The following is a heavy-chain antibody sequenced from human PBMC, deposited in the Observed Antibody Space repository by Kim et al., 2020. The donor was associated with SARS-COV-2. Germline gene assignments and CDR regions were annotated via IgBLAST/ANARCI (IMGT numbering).Heavy chain of an antibody. V-gene: IGHV4-39*07. D-gene: IGHD2-2*01. CDR1: GGSISSSSYY. J-gene: IGHJ4*01. CDR2: IYHSGST. CDR3: ARIPRYCSSTSCHPVD. Sequence: SETLSLTCTVSGGSISSSSYYWGWIRQPPGKGLEWIGEIYHSGSTNYNPSLKSRVTISVDKSKNQFSLKLSSVTAAATAVYYCARIPRYCSSTSCHPVD.